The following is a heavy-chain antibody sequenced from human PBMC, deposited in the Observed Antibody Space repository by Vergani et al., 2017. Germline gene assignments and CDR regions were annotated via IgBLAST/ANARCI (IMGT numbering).Heavy chain of an antibody. CDR3: ARSIVSRNPPDYFDN. Sequence: QVQLQESGPGLVRPSETLSLTCTVSGGSLSGYYWNWIRQTPGEGLEWIGYVQDRWYFHYNPSLKTRVSMSSDTSNNQFSLMLSSVTVADTAVYYCARSIVSRNPPDYFDNWGQGTLVTVSS. CDR2: VQDRWYF. D-gene: IGHD1-14*01. CDR1: GGSLSGYY. V-gene: IGHV4-59*01. J-gene: IGHJ4*02.